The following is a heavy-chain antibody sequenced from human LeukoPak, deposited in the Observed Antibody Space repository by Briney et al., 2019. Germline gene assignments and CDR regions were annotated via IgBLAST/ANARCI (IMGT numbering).Heavy chain of an antibody. J-gene: IGHJ6*03. Sequence: SETLSLTCAVYGGSFSGYYWTWIRQAPGKGLEWIGEINPSGGISYNPSLKSRLTISVDASKNQFSLNLRSLTAADTAVYYCARGRQEVSMIVVVMTAVSYYLDVWGKGTTVTVS. D-gene: IGHD3-22*01. CDR3: ARGRQEVSMIVVVMTAVSYYLDV. CDR1: GGSFSGYY. CDR2: INPSGGI. V-gene: IGHV4-34*01.